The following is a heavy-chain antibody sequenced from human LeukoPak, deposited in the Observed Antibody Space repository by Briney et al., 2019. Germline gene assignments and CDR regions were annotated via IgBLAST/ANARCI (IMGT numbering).Heavy chain of an antibody. CDR2: IYVDGRTT. CDR1: GCTFSNPW. J-gene: IGHJ5*02. Sequence: GGSLRLSCVASGCTFSNPWMHWVRQPPGTGLVWVSRIYVDGRTTNYADSVKGRFTISRDNAKNTVYLEMNSLSVEDTATYYCIRDFRSADLWGQGTLVTVSS. CDR3: IRDFRSADL. V-gene: IGHV3-74*01.